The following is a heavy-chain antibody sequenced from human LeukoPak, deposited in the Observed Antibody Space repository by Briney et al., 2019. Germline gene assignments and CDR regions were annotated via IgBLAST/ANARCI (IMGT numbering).Heavy chain of an antibody. Sequence: GGSLRLSCVASGFTFSNYAMTWVRQAPGKGLEWVSGISNSGGHTYYADSVKGRFTISRDNAKNTLYLQMNSLRAEDTALYYCARDFFVDSWGQGTLVTVSS. CDR1: GFTFSNYA. V-gene: IGHV3-21*01. CDR2: ISNSGGHT. J-gene: IGHJ4*02. CDR3: ARDFFVDS. D-gene: IGHD2/OR15-2a*01.